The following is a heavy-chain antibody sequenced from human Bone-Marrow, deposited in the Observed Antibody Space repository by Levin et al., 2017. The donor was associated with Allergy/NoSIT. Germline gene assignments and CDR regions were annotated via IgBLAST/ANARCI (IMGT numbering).Heavy chain of an antibody. J-gene: IGHJ4*02. CDR1: GGTFSSFS. CDR2: IIPILDIT. V-gene: IGHV1-69*04. Sequence: SVKVSCKASGGTFSSFSINWVRQAPGQGLEWMGRIIPILDITKLAQKFQGRFTIKADKSTSTVYMELSSLRSEDTAVYYCARDSHPPHYFDYWGQGTLVTVSS. CDR3: ARDSHPPHYFDY.